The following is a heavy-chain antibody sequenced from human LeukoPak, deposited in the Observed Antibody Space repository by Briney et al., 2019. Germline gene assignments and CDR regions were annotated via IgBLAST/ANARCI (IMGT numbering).Heavy chain of an antibody. V-gene: IGHV3-53*01. D-gene: IGHD5-12*01. CDR3: ARGRYEISAAMDV. CDR2: IYSGGST. Sequence: GGSLRLSCAASGXTVSSNYMSWVRQAPGKGLEWVSVIYSGGSTNYADSVRGRFTISRDNSKNTLYLQMNSLRDEDTAVYYCARGRYEISAAMDVWGQGTTVTVSS. J-gene: IGHJ6*02. CDR1: GXTVSSNY.